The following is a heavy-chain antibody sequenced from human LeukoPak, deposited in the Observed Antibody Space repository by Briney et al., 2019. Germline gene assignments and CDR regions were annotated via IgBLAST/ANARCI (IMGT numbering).Heavy chain of an antibody. V-gene: IGHV4-59*01. CDR2: IYYSGST. D-gene: IGHD3-3*01. J-gene: IGHJ6*02. Sequence: GXGLEGIXXIYYSGSTNYTPSLKSRVTISVDTSKNQFSLKLSSVTAADTAVYYCARDSWSGPNYYYYGMDVWGQGTTVTVSS. CDR3: ARDSWSGPNYYYYGMDV.